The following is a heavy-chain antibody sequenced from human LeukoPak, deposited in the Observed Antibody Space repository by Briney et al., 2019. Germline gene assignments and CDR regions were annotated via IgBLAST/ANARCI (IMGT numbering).Heavy chain of an antibody. CDR1: GYTFTDHY. V-gene: IGHV1-2*02. J-gene: IGHJ6*02. Sequence: ASVKVSCKASGYTFTDHYMHWVRHAPGQGLGWMGWISPKSGGTNYAQRFQDRVTMTRDTSISTAYMELSSLRSAETAAYYCARDVRPYASGQMDVCGQGTTVTVSS. D-gene: IGHD3-10*01. CDR3: ARDVRPYASGQMDV. CDR2: ISPKSGGT.